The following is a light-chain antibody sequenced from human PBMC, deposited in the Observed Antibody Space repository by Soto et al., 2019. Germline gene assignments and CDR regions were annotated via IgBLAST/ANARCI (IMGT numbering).Light chain of an antibody. CDR1: SSDVGAYNY. V-gene: IGLV2-14*01. CDR3: SSFTSNRIYV. Sequence: QSVLTQPASVSGSPGQSITISCTGTSSDVGAYNYVSWYQHHPGKVPKLLIYEVTNRPSGVSDRFSGSKSGNTASLTVSGLQDEDEADYSCSSFTSNRIYVFGPQTKVTV. J-gene: IGLJ1*01. CDR2: EVT.